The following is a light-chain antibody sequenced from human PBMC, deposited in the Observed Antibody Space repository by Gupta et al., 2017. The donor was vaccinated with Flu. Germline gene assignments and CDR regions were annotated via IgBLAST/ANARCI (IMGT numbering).Light chain of an antibody. V-gene: IGLV1-44*01. CDR1: SSNIGSKT. CDR2: RNN. Sequence: QSVLTQPPSASGTPGQGVTISCSGSSSNIGSKTVNWYQQFPGTAPKILIYRNNQRPSGVTDRFSGSKSGNSASLTIGGLQSEEEADYSGGDWADGISGLVFGGGTKLTVL. CDR3: GDWADGISGLV. J-gene: IGLJ2*01.